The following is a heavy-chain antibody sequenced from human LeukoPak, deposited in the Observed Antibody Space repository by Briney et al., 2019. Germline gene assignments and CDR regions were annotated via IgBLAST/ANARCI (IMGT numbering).Heavy chain of an antibody. J-gene: IGHJ5*02. D-gene: IGHD4-17*01. V-gene: IGHV5-51*01. CDR3: ARRNYGDYGEDWFDP. CDR2: MYPGDSDT. CDR1: GYSFTSYW. Sequence: GESLKISCKGSGYSFTSYWIGWVRQMPGKGLEWMGIMYPGDSDTRYSPSFQGQVTISADKSIRTAYLQWSSLKASDTAMYYCARRNYGDYGEDWFDPWGQGTLVTVSS.